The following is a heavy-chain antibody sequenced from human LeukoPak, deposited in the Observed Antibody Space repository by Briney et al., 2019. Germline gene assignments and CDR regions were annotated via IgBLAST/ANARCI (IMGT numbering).Heavy chain of an antibody. V-gene: IGHV3-23*01. Sequence: GGSLRLSCAASGFTFSNYAMSWVRQAPTQGLEWVSTIGGRGDTSFYADSVKGRFTISRDNSKNTLYLQMNSLRAEDTAVYYCAKEYCGGDCYPEYFQHWGQGTLVTVSS. J-gene: IGHJ1*01. CDR1: GFTFSNYA. CDR3: AKEYCGGDCYPEYFQH. D-gene: IGHD2-21*02. CDR2: IGGRGDTS.